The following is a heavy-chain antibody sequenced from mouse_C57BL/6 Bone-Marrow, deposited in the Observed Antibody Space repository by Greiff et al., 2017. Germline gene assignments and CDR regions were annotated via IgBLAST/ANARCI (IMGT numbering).Heavy chain of an antibody. J-gene: IGHJ1*03. CDR3: ARPGSNYSYWYFDV. D-gene: IGHD2-5*01. CDR2: ILPSIGRT. Sequence: QVQLQQSGSELRRPGSSVKLSCKDFDSEVFPIAYMSWVRQKPGHGFEWIGGILPSIGRTIYGEKFEDKATLDADTLSNTAYLELNSLTSEDSAIYYCARPGSNYSYWYFDVWGTGTTVTVSS. CDR1: DSEVFPIAY. V-gene: IGHV15-2*01.